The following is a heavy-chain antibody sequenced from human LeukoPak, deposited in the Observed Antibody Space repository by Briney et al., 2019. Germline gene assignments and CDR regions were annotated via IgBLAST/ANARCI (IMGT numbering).Heavy chain of an antibody. CDR2: IIPILGIA. CDR1: GGTFSSYA. J-gene: IGHJ5*02. V-gene: IGHV1-69*04. Sequence: ASVKVSCKASGGTFSSYAISGVRQAPGQGLEWMGRIIPILGIANYAQKFQGRVTITADKSTRPAYMELSSLRSEDTAVYYCARDLPADTDFGGWFDPWGQGTLVTVSS. D-gene: IGHD5-18*01. CDR3: ARDLPADTDFGGWFDP.